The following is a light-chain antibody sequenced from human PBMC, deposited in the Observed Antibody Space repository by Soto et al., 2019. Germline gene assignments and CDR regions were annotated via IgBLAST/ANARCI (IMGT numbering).Light chain of an antibody. CDR2: ETS. J-gene: IGKJ4*01. CDR1: QSVSSY. CDR3: QQLNSYPLT. V-gene: IGKV3D-15*01. Sequence: EIVMTQSPATLSVSPGERATLSCRAIQSVSSYLAWYQQKPGLPPRLLIYETSIRVTGIPARFSGSGSGTDFTLTISSLQPEDFATYYCQQLNSYPLTFGGGTKVDIK.